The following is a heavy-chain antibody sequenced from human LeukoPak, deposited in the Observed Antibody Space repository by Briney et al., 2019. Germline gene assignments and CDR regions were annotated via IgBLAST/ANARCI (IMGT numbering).Heavy chain of an antibody. V-gene: IGHV3-48*01. D-gene: IGHD4-17*01. Sequence: PGGSLRLSCAASGFTFSSYWMTWVRQAPGKGLEWVSYISSSSSTIYYADSVKGRFTISRDNAKNSLYLQMYSLRAEDTAVYYCARDLGQTTVWWFDPWGQGTLVTVSS. CDR2: ISSSSSTI. CDR3: ARDLGQTTVWWFDP. CDR1: GFTFSSYW. J-gene: IGHJ5*02.